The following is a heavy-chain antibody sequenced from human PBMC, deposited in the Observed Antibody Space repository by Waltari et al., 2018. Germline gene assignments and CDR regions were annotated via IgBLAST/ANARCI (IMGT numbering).Heavy chain of an antibody. CDR1: FCTVW. D-gene: IGHD3-10*01. J-gene: IGHJ4*02. V-gene: IGHV3-7*03. CDR3: ATYRWLGY. Sequence: FCTVWRNGVGRAPGRGLEWVANINYNGNEKNYVDSVKGRFTISRDNARSSLYLQMNSLRVEDTAVYYCATYRWLGYWGQGALVTVSS. CDR2: INYNGNEK.